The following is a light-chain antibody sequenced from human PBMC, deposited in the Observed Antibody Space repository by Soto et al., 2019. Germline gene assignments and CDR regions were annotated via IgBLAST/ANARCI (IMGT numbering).Light chain of an antibody. CDR3: QQRSNFPPEVT. V-gene: IGKV3-11*01. J-gene: IGKJ3*01. CDR1: QSVSSS. CDR2: EAS. Sequence: EIVLTQSPDTLSLSPGERATLSCRASQSVSSSLAWYQQKPGQAPRLLIYEASNRATGIPARFSGSGSVTDFTFTISSLEPVDFAVYYCQQRSNFPPEVTFGPGTKVDIK.